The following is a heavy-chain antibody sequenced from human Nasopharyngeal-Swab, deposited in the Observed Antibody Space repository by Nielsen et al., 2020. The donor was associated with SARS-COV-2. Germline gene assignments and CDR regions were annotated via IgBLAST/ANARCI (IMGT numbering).Heavy chain of an antibody. CDR1: GFTFSNAW. CDR2: ISISGDKT. CDR3: AQEEVPNDS. Sequence: GESLKISCAVSGFTFSNAWMNWVRQAPGKGLEWVSAISISGDKTYYAGSVRGRFTISGDNSKNTLYLEMNSLSAGDTATYYCAQEEVPNDSWGQGTLVTVSS. V-gene: IGHV3-23*01. J-gene: IGHJ5*01.